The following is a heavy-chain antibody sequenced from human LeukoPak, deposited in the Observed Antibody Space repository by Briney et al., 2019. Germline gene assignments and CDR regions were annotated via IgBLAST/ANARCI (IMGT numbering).Heavy chain of an antibody. CDR3: ARAYCSSTSCYEYYYMDV. CDR2: ISAYNGNT. CDR1: GYTFTSYG. D-gene: IGHD2-2*01. Sequence: ASVKVSCKASGYTFTSYGFSWVRQAPGQGLEWMGWISAYNGNTNYAQKLQGRVTMTTDTSTSTAYMELRSLRSDDTAVYYCARAYCSSTSCYEYYYMDVWGKGTTVTVSS. V-gene: IGHV1-18*01. J-gene: IGHJ6*03.